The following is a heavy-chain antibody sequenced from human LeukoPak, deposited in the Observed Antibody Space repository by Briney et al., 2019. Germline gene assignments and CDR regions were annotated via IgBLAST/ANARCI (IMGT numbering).Heavy chain of an antibody. V-gene: IGHV3-30-3*01. D-gene: IGHD3-22*01. Sequence: GGSLRLSCAASGFTFSSYAMHWVRQAPGKGLEWVAVISYDGSNKYYADSVKGRFTISRGNSKNTLYLQMNSLRAEDTAVYYCAREAVGITMIVVVIPSYGMDVWGQGTTVTVSS. CDR3: AREAVGITMIVVVIPSYGMDV. CDR1: GFTFSSYA. CDR2: ISYDGSNK. J-gene: IGHJ6*02.